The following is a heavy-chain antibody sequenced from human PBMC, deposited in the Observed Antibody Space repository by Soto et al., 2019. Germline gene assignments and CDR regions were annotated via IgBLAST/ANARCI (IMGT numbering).Heavy chain of an antibody. CDR3: ARAAWRFGEFHAADFDY. V-gene: IGHV3-66*01. Sequence: EVQLVESGGGLVQPGGSLRLSCAASGFTVSSNYMSWVRQAPGKGLEWVSVIYSGGSTYYADSVKGRFTISRDNSKNTLYLQMNSLRAEDTAVYYCARAAWRFGEFHAADFDYWGQGTLVTVSS. CDR1: GFTVSSNY. J-gene: IGHJ4*02. CDR2: IYSGGST. D-gene: IGHD3-10*01.